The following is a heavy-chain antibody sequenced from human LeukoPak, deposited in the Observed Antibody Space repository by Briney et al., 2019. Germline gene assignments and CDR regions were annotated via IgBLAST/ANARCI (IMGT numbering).Heavy chain of an antibody. D-gene: IGHD4-17*01. V-gene: IGHV4-39*01. J-gene: IGHJ4*02. Sequence: PSETLSLTCTVSGGPISSSSYYWGWIRQPPGKGLEWIGSIYYSGSTYYNPSLKSRVTISVDTSKNQFSLKLSSVTAADTAVYYCARLGDYGPGVFDYWGQGTLVTVSS. CDR2: IYYSGST. CDR3: ARLGDYGPGVFDY. CDR1: GGPISSSSYY.